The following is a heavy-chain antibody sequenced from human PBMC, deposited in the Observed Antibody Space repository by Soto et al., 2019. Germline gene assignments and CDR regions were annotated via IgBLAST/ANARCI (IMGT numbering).Heavy chain of an antibody. CDR3: ASELCSITSCYDWFDP. D-gene: IGHD2-2*01. Sequence: QVQLVQSGAEVKKPGSSVKVSCKASGGTFSSYAISWVRQAPGQGLEWMGGIIPIFGTANYAQKFQGRVTITADESTSTAYMELSSLRSEDTAVYYCASELCSITSCYDWFDPWGQGTLVTVSS. CDR1: GGTFSSYA. J-gene: IGHJ5*02. CDR2: IIPIFGTA. V-gene: IGHV1-69*01.